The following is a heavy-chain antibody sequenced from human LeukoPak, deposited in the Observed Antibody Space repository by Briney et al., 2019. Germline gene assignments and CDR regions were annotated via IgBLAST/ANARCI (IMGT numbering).Heavy chain of an antibody. CDR3: ARGSGNYWQVSFDY. J-gene: IGHJ4*02. Sequence: SETLSLTCTVAGGSINSYYWSWIRQPPGKGVEWVGYTYYSGSTRYNPSLTSRVTISVDTSKNQFSLKLTSVTAAGTAVYYCARGSGNYWQVSFDYWGQGTLVTVSS. CDR2: TYYSGST. D-gene: IGHD1-26*01. CDR1: GGSINSYY. V-gene: IGHV4-59*08.